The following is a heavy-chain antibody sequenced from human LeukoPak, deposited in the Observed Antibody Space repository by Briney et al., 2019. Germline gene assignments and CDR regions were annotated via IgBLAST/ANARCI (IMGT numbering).Heavy chain of an antibody. Sequence: SETLSLTCTVSGGTISSYYWNWIRQPPGKGLEWIGYIHYSGSTRYNPSLKSRVTISVDTSKNQFSLKLSSVTAADTAVYYCARWYSSGWAFDYWGQGTLVTVSS. CDR2: IHYSGST. V-gene: IGHV4-59*08. CDR3: ARWYSSGWAFDY. D-gene: IGHD6-19*01. CDR1: GGTISSYY. J-gene: IGHJ4*02.